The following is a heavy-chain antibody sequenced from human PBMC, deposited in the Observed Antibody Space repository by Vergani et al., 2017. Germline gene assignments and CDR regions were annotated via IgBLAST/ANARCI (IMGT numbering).Heavy chain of an antibody. CDR3: AKGVYCSSTSCYEGRGYYYGMGV. Sequence: EVQLVETGGGLIQPGGSLRLSCAASGFTVSSNYMSWVRQAPGKGLEWVSVIYSGGSTYYADSVKGRFTISRDNSKNTLYLQMDRLRADDTAVYYCAKGVYCSSTSCYEGRGYYYGMGVWGQXP. V-gene: IGHV3-53*02. CDR2: IYSGGST. CDR1: GFTVSSNY. J-gene: IGHJ6*02. D-gene: IGHD2-2*01.